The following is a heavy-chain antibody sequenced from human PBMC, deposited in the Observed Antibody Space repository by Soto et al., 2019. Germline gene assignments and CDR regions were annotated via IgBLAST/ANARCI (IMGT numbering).Heavy chain of an antibody. J-gene: IGHJ5*02. D-gene: IGHD3-22*01. Sequence: PSETLSLTCDVSRYSINNNNWWSWVRQPPGGGLEWIGELHHGGSTNYNPSLESRVTFSVDISKNQFFLQWASLKASDTAVYFCARKDKSGYFNWFDPWGQGTLVTVSS. CDR2: LHHGGST. CDR3: ARKDKSGYFNWFDP. V-gene: IGHV4-4*02. CDR1: RYSINNNNW.